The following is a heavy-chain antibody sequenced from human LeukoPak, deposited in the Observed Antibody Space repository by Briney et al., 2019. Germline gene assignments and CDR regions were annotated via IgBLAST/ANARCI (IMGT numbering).Heavy chain of an antibody. CDR2: IWYDGSNK. D-gene: IGHD2-15*01. CDR3: ARDGDITPTDV. J-gene: IGHJ6*02. V-gene: IGHV3-33*01. CDR1: GFTFSSFG. Sequence: GRSLRLSCAASGFTFSSFGMHWVRQAPGKGLEWVAVIWYDGSNKYYADSVKGRFTISRDNSKDTLYLQMNSLRAEDTAVYYCARDGDITPTDVWGQGTTVTVSS.